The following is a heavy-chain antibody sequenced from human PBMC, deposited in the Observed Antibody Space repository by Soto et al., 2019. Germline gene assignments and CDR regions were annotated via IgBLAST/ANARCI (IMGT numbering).Heavy chain of an antibody. D-gene: IGHD3-10*01. J-gene: IGHJ3*02. Sequence: GGSLRLSCAASGFTFSSYWMHWVRQAPGKGLVWVSRINSDGSSTSYADSVKGRFTISRDNAKNTLYLQMNSLRAEDTAVYYCASRHGSGSDAFDIWGQGTMVTVSS. CDR2: INSDGSST. CDR1: GFTFSSYW. CDR3: ASRHGSGSDAFDI. V-gene: IGHV3-74*01.